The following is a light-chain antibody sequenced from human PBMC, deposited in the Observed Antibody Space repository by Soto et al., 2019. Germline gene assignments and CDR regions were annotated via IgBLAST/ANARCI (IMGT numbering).Light chain of an antibody. J-gene: IGLJ2*01. CDR3: SSYTSKSSLI. Sequence: QSALTQPASVSGSTGPSITISCAGTMRDVGAYNLVSWYQQHPGRAPQLIIYEVRNRPSGISFRFSGSKSGNTASLTISGLHAEDEADYYCSSYTSKSSLIFGGGTKVTVL. V-gene: IGLV2-14*01. CDR1: MRDVGAYNL. CDR2: EVR.